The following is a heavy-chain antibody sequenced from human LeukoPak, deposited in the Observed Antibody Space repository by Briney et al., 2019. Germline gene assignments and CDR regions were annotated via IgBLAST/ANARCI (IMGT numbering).Heavy chain of an antibody. CDR3: ARVGGGRGYYLDY. V-gene: IGHV4-59*01. CDR2: VYYSGSA. Sequence: PSETLSLTCTVSGGSISTYYWNWIRQPPGKGLEWIGSVYYSGSANYNPSLESRVTISVDTSESQFSLRLSSVTAADTAVYYCARVGGGRGYYLDYWGQGTLVTVSS. J-gene: IGHJ4*02. D-gene: IGHD4-23*01. CDR1: GGSISTYY.